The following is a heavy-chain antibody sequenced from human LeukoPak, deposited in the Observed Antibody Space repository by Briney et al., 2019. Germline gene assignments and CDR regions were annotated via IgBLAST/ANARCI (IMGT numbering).Heavy chain of an antibody. J-gene: IGHJ4*02. CDR3: AKEGPSSSWSRTFDY. V-gene: IGHV3-23*01. CDR1: GFTFSIYS. D-gene: IGHD6-13*01. Sequence: AGGSLRLSCAASGFTFSIYSMNWVRQAPGKGLEWVSAISGSGGSTYYADSVKGRFTISRDNSKNTLYLQMNSLRAEDTAVYYCAKEGPSSSWSRTFDYWGQGTLVTVSS. CDR2: ISGSGGST.